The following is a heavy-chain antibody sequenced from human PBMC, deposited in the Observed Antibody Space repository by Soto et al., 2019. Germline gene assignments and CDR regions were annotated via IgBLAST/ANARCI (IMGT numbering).Heavy chain of an antibody. V-gene: IGHV2-5*02. J-gene: IGHJ4*02. D-gene: IGHD4-17*01. CDR2: IWDDDK. CDR3: AHSLAASNYGDYEPINSFDY. CDR1: GFSLSTSGVG. Sequence: QITLKESGPPLVKPTQTLTLTCTFSGFSLSTSGVGVGWIRQPPGKALEWLALIWDDDKRYSPSLKSRLTITKDTSKNQVVLTMTNMDPVDTATYYCAHSLAASNYGDYEPINSFDYWGQGTLVTVSS.